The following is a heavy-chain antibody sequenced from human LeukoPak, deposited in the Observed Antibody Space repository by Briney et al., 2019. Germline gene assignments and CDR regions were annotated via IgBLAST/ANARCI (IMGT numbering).Heavy chain of an antibody. Sequence: PEASVKVSCKASGGTFSSYAISWVRQAPGQGLEWMGGIIPIFGTANYAQKFQGRVTITADESTSTAYMELSSLRSEDTAVYYCARDRVSDIVVVPAAGHWYFDLWGRGTLVTVSS. CDR3: ARDRVSDIVVVPAAGHWYFDL. D-gene: IGHD2-2*01. J-gene: IGHJ2*01. V-gene: IGHV1-69*13. CDR2: IIPIFGTA. CDR1: GGTFSSYA.